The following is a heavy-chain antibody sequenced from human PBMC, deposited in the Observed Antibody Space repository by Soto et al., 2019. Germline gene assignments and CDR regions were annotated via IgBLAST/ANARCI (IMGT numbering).Heavy chain of an antibody. J-gene: IGHJ6*02. CDR2: IYYSGST. V-gene: IGHV4-31*03. D-gene: IGHD4-17*01. CDR1: GGSISSDGYY. Sequence: SETLSLTCTVSGGSISSDGYYWSWIRQHQGKGLEWIGYIYYSGSTYYNPSLKSRVTISVDTSKNQFSLKLSSVTAADTAVYYCAREYGDYVGYYYGMDVWGQGTTVTVSS. CDR3: AREYGDYVGYYYGMDV.